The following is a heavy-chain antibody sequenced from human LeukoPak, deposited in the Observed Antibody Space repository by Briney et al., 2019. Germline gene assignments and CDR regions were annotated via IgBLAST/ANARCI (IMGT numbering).Heavy chain of an antibody. CDR2: IYYSGST. V-gene: IGHV4-59*01. J-gene: IGHJ4*02. D-gene: IGHD3-3*01. Sequence: SETLSLTCTVSGGSISNYYWSWIRQPPGKGLEWIGYIYYSGSTNYNPSLKSRVTISVDTSKNQFSLKLSSVTAADTAVYYCAGGSGYPFDYWGQGTLVTVSS. CDR3: AGGSGYPFDY. CDR1: GGSISNYY.